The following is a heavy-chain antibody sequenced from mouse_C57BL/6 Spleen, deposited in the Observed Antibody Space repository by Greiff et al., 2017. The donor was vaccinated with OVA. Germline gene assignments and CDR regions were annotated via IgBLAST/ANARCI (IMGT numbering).Heavy chain of an antibody. D-gene: IGHD1-1*01. V-gene: IGHV5-6*01. Sequence: EVQGVESGGDLVKPGGSLKLSCAASGFTFSSYGMSWVRQTPDKRLEWVATISSGGSYTYYPDSVKGRFTISRDNAKNTLYLQMSSLKSEDTAMYYCARDYGSSYDWYFDVRGTGTTVTVSS. J-gene: IGHJ1*03. CDR1: GFTFSSYG. CDR2: ISSGGSYT. CDR3: ARDYGSSYDWYFDV.